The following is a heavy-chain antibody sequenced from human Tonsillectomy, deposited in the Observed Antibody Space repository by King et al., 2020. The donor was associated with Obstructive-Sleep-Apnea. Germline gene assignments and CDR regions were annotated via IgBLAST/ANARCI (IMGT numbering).Heavy chain of an antibody. CDR3: ARPVREGYGDLCAFHI. CDR2: RYYSGST. D-gene: IGHD4-17*01. Sequence: QLQESGPGLVKPSETLSLTCTVSGGSISSSSYYWGWIRQPPGKGLEWIGSRYYSGSTYYNPSLKSRVTISVDTSKNQFSLRLTSVTAADTAVYYCARPVREGYGDLCAFHIWGQGTMVTVSS. CDR1: GGSISSSSYY. J-gene: IGHJ3*02. V-gene: IGHV4-39*07.